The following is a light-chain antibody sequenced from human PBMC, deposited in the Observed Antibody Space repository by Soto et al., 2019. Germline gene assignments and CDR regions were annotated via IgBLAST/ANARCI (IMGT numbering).Light chain of an antibody. CDR3: QQVNSIPLT. CDR1: QGISTW. V-gene: IGKV1-12*01. J-gene: IGKJ4*01. CDR2: AAS. Sequence: DIQMTQSPSSVSASVGDRVTITCRASQGISTWLAWYQQKPGKAPNLLISAASTLQSGVPSRFSGSGSETEFTLTISSLQPDDFATYYCQQVNSIPLTFGGGTKVDI.